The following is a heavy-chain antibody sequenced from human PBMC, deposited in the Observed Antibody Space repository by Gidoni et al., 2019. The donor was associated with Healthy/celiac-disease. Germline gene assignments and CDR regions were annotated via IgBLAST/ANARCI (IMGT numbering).Heavy chain of an antibody. J-gene: IGHJ5*02. CDR3: TTSRITIFGVVAH. CDR1: GFTFSNAW. Sequence: EVQLVGSGGGLVKPGGSLRLSCAASGFTFSNAWMSWVRQAPGKGLEWVGRIKSKTDGWTTDYDAHVKGRFTISRDDSKNTLYLQMNSLKTEDTAVYYCTTSRITIFGVVAHWGQGTLVTVSS. V-gene: IGHV3-15*01. CDR2: IKSKTDGWTT. D-gene: IGHD3-3*01.